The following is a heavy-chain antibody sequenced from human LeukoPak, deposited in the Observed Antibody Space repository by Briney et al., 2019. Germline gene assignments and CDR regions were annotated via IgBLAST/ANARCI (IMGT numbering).Heavy chain of an antibody. V-gene: IGHV4-30-4*01. CDR2: IYYSGST. D-gene: IGHD3-16*02. J-gene: IGHJ5*02. CDR1: GGSFSSGDYY. CDR3: ARAGFSVWGSYRYTFRDNWFDP. Sequence: SETLSLTCTVSGGSFSSGDYYWSWIRQPPGKGLEWIGYIYYSGSTYYNPSLKSRVTISVDTSKNQFSLKLSSMTAADTAVYYCARAGFSVWGSYRYTFRDNWFDPWGQGTLVTVSS.